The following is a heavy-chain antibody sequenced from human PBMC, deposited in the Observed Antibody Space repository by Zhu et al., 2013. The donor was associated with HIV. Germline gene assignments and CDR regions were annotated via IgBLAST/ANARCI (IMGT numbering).Heavy chain of an antibody. CDR3: ARVGAKNYYDSSGYYPLRF. Sequence: QAELAQSGAELRKTGTSIKVSCKASGYTFTSYYMHWVRQAPGQGLEWMGIINPSGGSTSYAQKFQGRVTMTRDTSTSTVYMELSSLRSEDTAVYYCARVGAKNYYDSSGYYPLRFWGQGTLVTVSS. CDR2: INPSGGST. J-gene: IGHJ4*02. D-gene: IGHD3-22*01. V-gene: IGHV1-46*01. CDR1: GYTFTSYY.